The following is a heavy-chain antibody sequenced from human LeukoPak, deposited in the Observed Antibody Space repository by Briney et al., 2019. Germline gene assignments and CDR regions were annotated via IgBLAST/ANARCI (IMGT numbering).Heavy chain of an antibody. J-gene: IGHJ4*02. CDR1: GFTFSSYG. CDR3: AKDKDYGDYVFDY. D-gene: IGHD4-17*01. V-gene: IGHV3-30*02. Sequence: GSLRLSCAASGFTFSSYGMNWVRQAPGKGLEWVAFIRYDGSNKYYADSVKGRFTISRDNSKNTLYLQMNSLRAEDTAVYYCAKDKDYGDYVFDYWGQGTLVTVSS. CDR2: IRYDGSNK.